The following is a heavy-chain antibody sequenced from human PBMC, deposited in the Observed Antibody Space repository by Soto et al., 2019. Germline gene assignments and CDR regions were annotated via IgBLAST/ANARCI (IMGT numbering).Heavy chain of an antibody. V-gene: IGHV4-59*08. J-gene: IGHJ3*02. D-gene: IGHD4-17*01. CDR1: GGSISSYY. Sequence: QVQLQESGPGLVKPSETLSLTCTASGGSISSYYWSWIRQPPGQGLEWIGYIYYSGSTNYNPSLKSRATISVDTSKNQFSLKLISVTAADTAVYYCARPTTVTTLGAFDIWGQGTMVTVSS. CDR2: IYYSGST. CDR3: ARPTTVTTLGAFDI.